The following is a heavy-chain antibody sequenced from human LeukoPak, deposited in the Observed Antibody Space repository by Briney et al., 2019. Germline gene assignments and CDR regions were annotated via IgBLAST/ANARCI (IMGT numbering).Heavy chain of an antibody. Sequence: GESLKISCKGSGYYFTTYWIAWVRQMPGKGLEWMGIIYPGDSETRYSPSFQGQVTISADKSISTAYLQWSSLKASDTAMYYCARWSDLYGMDVWGQGTTVTVSS. CDR3: ARWSDLYGMDV. CDR1: GYYFTTYW. V-gene: IGHV5-51*01. CDR2: IYPGDSET. J-gene: IGHJ6*02. D-gene: IGHD2-15*01.